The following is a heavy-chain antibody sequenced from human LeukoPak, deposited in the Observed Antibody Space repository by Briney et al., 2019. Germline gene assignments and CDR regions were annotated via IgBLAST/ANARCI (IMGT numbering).Heavy chain of an antibody. J-gene: IGHJ6*02. CDR3: ARENPPHSYYGMDV. CDR2: IKQDGSEK. Sequence: GGSLRLSCAASGFTFSNAWMSWVRQAPGKGLEWVANIKQDGSEKYYVDSVKGRFTISRDNAKNSLYLQMNSLRAEDTAVYYCARENPPHSYYGMDVWGQGTTVTVSS. D-gene: IGHD1-14*01. CDR1: GFTFSNAW. V-gene: IGHV3-7*04.